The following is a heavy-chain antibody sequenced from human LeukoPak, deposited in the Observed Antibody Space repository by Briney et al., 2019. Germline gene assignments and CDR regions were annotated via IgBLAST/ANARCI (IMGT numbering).Heavy chain of an antibody. Sequence: GGSLRLSCAASGFTFSSYEMNWVRQAPGKGLEWVSYISSSGSTIYYADSVKGRFTISRDNAKNSLYLQMNSLRAEDTAVYYCARGSGLREYSSSFYYYYGMDVWGQGTTVTVSS. CDR2: ISSSGSTI. D-gene: IGHD6-6*01. CDR1: GFTFSSYE. J-gene: IGHJ6*02. CDR3: ARGSGLREYSSSFYYYYGMDV. V-gene: IGHV3-48*03.